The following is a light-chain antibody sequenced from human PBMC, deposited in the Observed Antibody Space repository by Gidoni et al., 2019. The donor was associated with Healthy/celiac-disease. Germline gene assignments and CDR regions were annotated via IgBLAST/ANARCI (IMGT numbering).Light chain of an antibody. V-gene: IGKV3-15*01. J-gene: IGKJ5*01. CDR3: QQYNNWLSIT. CDR1: QSVSSN. Sequence: DIVMTQSPATLSVSPGERATLSCRASQSVSSNLAWYQQKPGQAPRLLIYGASTRATGIPARFSGSGSGTEFTLTISSLQSEEFAVYYCQQYNNWLSITFGQGTRLEIK. CDR2: GAS.